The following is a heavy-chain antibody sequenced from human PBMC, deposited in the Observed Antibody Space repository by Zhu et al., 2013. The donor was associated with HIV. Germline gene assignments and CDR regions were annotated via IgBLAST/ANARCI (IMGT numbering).Heavy chain of an antibody. D-gene: IGHD6-13*01. CDR1: GYSFTTYG. J-gene: IGHJ6*01. CDR3: AREQQLALYSWYYGLDV. V-gene: IGHV1-18*01. Sequence: QVQLVQSGAEVKKPGASVKVSCKASGYSFTTYGINWVRQAPGQGLEWMAYISTYNADTNFAQKFRGRVTMTTDSSTSTAYMELTSLTSDDTAVYYCAREQQLALYSWYYGLDVWGQGTTVTVSS. CDR2: ISTYNADT.